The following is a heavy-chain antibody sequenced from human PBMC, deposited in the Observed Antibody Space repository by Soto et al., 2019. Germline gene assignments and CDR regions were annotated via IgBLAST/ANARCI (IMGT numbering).Heavy chain of an antibody. CDR2: ISGRNTFT. CDR3: ARDGGVIIPGAIAGGYGLDV. D-gene: IGHD3-3*01. J-gene: IGHJ6*02. V-gene: IGHV3-11*06. CDR1: GFTFSDYY. Sequence: PGGSLRLSCAASGFTFSDYYMSWIRQAPGKGLEWISYISGRNTFTQYADSVKGRCTISRDNAKNSLYLQLNSLTAEDTAVYYCARDGGVIIPGAIAGGYGLDVWGQGTTVTVSS.